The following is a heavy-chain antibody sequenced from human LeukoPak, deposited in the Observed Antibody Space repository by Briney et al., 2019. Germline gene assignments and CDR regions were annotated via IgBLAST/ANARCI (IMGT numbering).Heavy chain of an antibody. J-gene: IGHJ4*02. V-gene: IGHV3-23*01. CDR3: AKNLPVLLWFGEPYYFDY. Sequence: GGSLRLSCVVSGFTFSSCAMTWVRQAPGKGLEGVSAISGGGGGTTYYAESVKGRFTISRDNSKNTLYLQMNSLRAEDTAVCYCAKNLPVLLWFGEPYYFDYWGQGTLVTVSS. CDR2: ISGGGGGTT. D-gene: IGHD3-10*01. CDR1: GFTFSSCA.